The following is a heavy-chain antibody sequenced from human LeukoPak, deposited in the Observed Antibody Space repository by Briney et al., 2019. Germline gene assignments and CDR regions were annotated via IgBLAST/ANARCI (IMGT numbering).Heavy chain of an antibody. CDR1: GGSISSSTYY. V-gene: IGHV4-39*07. D-gene: IGHD6-19*01. CDR3: AREGIAVADTYYYYYMDV. Sequence: NASQTLSLTCTVSGGSISSSTYYWGWIRQPPGKGLEWIGRMYIGGRTTYNPSLKSRVTISLETTENQFSLRLRSVTAADTAVYYCAREGIAVADTYYYYYMDVWGKGTWVTVSS. J-gene: IGHJ6*03. CDR2: MYIGGRT.